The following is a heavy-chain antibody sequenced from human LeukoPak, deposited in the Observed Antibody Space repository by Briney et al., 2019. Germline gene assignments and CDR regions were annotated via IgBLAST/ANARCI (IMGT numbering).Heavy chain of an antibody. D-gene: IGHD6-13*01. V-gene: IGHV4-31*03. J-gene: IGHJ6*03. Sequence: SQTLSLTCTVSGGSISSGGYYWSWIRQHPGKGLEWIGYIYYSGSTYYNPSLKSRVTISVDTSKNQFSLKLSSVTAADTAVYYCARVIRHSSSWYHYYYYMDVWGKGTTVTVSS. CDR1: GGSISSGGYY. CDR3: ARVIRHSSSWYHYYYYMDV. CDR2: IYYSGST.